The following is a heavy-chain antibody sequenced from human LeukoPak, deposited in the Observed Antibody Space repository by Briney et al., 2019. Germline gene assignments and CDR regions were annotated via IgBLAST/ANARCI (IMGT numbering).Heavy chain of an antibody. Sequence: PSATLSLTCTVSGGSISSYYWSWIRQPPGKGLEWIGYIYYSGSTNYNPSLKSRVTISVDTSKNQFSLKLSSVTAADTAVYYCARDRYSYGLFDYWGQGTLVTVSS. CDR1: GGSISSYY. J-gene: IGHJ4*02. CDR2: IYYSGST. D-gene: IGHD5-18*01. CDR3: ARDRYSYGLFDY. V-gene: IGHV4-59*01.